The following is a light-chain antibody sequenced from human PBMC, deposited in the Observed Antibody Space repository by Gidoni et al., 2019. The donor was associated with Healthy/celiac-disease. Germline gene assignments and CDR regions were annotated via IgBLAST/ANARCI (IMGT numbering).Light chain of an antibody. V-gene: IGLV2-23*02. Sequence: QSALTQPASVSGSPGPSITRSCTGTSSDVGSYNLVSWYQQPPGKATKLMIYEVRKRPAGVSNRFSGSKSGNTASLTISGLQAEDEADYYCCSYAGSSTVVFGGGTKLTVL. J-gene: IGLJ2*01. CDR3: CSYAGSSTVV. CDR1: SSDVGSYNL. CDR2: EVR.